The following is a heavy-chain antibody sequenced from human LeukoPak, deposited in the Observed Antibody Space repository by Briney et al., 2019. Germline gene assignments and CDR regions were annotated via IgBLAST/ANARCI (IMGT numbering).Heavy chain of an antibody. V-gene: IGHV4-61*02. J-gene: IGHJ4*02. D-gene: IGHD1-26*01. Sequence: SQTLSLTCTVPGGSISSGSYCWSWIRQPAGKGLEWIGRIYTSGSTNYNPSLKGRVTISVDTSKNQFSLKLSSVTAADTAVYYCARGRGSYYNYFDYWGQGTLVTVSS. CDR1: GGSISSGSYC. CDR2: IYTSGST. CDR3: ARGRGSYYNYFDY.